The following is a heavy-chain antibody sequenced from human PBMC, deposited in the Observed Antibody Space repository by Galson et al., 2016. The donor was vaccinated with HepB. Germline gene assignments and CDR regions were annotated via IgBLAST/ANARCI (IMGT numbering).Heavy chain of an antibody. Sequence: SVKVSCKASGYNFNIFGITWVRKAPGQGLEWVGWISSPSNGNTDHAQKFQGRITMTIDSSTSTASMELRSLRADDTAVYYCAKAGATVTSHFDHWGQGTQVTVSS. V-gene: IGHV1-18*01. J-gene: IGHJ4*02. CDR3: AKAGATVTSHFDH. D-gene: IGHD4-17*01. CDR1: GYNFNIFG. CDR2: ISSPSNGNT.